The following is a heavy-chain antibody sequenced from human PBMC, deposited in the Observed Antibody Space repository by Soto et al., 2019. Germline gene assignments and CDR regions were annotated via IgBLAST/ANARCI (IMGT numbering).Heavy chain of an antibody. CDR3: ARDYGDYSNWFDP. V-gene: IGHV4-30-4*01. CDR1: GGSISSGDYY. Sequence: PSETLSLTFTFSGGSISSGDYYWSWIRQPPGKGLEWIGYIYYSGSTYYNPSLKSRVTISVDTSKNQFSLKLSSVTAADTAVYYYARDYGDYSNWFDPWGQGTLVTVSS. D-gene: IGHD4-17*01. CDR2: IYYSGST. J-gene: IGHJ5*02.